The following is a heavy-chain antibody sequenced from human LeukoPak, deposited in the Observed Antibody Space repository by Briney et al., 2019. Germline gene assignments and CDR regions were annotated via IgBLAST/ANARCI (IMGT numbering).Heavy chain of an antibody. Sequence: SETLSLTCTVSGGSISSSSYYWGWIRQPPGKGLEWIGNIHYSGSIYYNPSLKSRVTISVDAPKNQFSLKLSSVTAADTAAYYCARVYYDSGTRWGQGTLVTVSS. CDR3: ARVYYDSGTR. CDR1: GGSISSSSYY. D-gene: IGHD3-10*01. J-gene: IGHJ4*02. V-gene: IGHV4-39*01. CDR2: IHYSGSI.